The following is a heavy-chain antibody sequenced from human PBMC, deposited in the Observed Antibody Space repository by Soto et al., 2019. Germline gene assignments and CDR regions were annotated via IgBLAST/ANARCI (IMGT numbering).Heavy chain of an antibody. V-gene: IGHV2-26*04. CDR1: GFSLSNAELG. D-gene: IGHD6-13*01. CDR2: IFSNDEK. J-gene: IGHJ5*02. CDR3: ASTYTTSWYWFDP. Sequence: QVTVKESGPVLVKPTETLTLTCTVSGFSLSNAELGVSWIRQPPGKALEWLAHIFSNDEKSYSTSLKSRLTISXDXPKSQVVLTMTNMDPVDTATYYCASTYTTSWYWFDPWGQGTLVTVSS.